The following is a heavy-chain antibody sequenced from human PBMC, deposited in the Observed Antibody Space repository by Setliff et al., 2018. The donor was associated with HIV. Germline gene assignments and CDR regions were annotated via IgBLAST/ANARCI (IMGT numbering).Heavy chain of an antibody. CDR2: IHYNGRT. V-gene: IGHV4-39*01. Sequence: SETLSLTCTVSGDSITNDDYYWGWIRQPPGKGLEWIAIIHYNGRTHYDPSLKSRVTIFVDTSKTQFYLKLRSVTASDTAVYYCARYTSKVDWFDPWGQGPLVTVSS. J-gene: IGHJ5*02. D-gene: IGHD2-2*02. CDR3: ARYTSKVDWFDP. CDR1: GDSITNDDYY.